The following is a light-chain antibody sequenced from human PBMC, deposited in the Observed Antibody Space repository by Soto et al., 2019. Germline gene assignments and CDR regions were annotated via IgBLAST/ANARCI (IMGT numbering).Light chain of an antibody. V-gene: IGLV1-51*01. J-gene: IGLJ1*01. CDR3: CSYAGGYTYL. CDR2: DDN. CDR1: SSNIGGNS. Sequence: QSVLTQPPSVSAAPGQKVTISCSGSSSNIGGNSVSWYQQLPGTAPKLLIYDDNKRPSGIPDRFSGSKSGNTASLTISGLQAEDEADYFCCSYAGGYTYLFGTGTKV.